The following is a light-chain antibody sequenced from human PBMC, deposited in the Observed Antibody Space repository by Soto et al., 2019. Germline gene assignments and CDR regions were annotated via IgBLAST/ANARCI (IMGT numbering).Light chain of an antibody. J-gene: IGKJ2*01. CDR3: QQYDDYPYT. Sequence: IQMTQSPSTLSASVGDRVTTTCRASQSISTWLTWYQQRPGEAPKLLIYDGSTLESGVPSTFSGSGSGTEFTLTIICLQPDDFATYFCQQYDDYPYTFGQGTKLEI. CDR1: QSISTW. V-gene: IGKV1-5*01. CDR2: DGS.